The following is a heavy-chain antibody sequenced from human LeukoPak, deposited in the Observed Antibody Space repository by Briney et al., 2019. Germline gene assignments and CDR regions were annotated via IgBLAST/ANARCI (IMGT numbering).Heavy chain of an antibody. J-gene: IGHJ1*01. CDR1: GGSVSSGSYY. V-gene: IGHV4-61*01. Sequence: PSETLSLTCTVSGGSVSSGSYYWSWIRQPPGKGLEWIGYIYYSGSTNYNPSLKSRVTISVDTSKNQFSLKLSSVTAADTAVYYCAREGDDYGDREYFQHWGQGTLVTVSS. CDR2: IYYSGST. D-gene: IGHD4-17*01. CDR3: AREGDDYGDREYFQH.